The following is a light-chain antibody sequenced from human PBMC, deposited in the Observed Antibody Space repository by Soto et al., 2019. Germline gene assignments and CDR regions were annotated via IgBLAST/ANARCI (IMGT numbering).Light chain of an antibody. V-gene: IGKV1-9*01. CDR1: QGISGY. CDR3: QQLNSYPLT. Sequence: DIQLTQSPSFLSASVGDRVTITCRASQGISGYLAWYQQKPGKAPKLLIYAASTLQSGVPSRFSGSGSGTEFPLTISSLQPEDFATYYCQQLNSYPLTFGQGTKLEIK. J-gene: IGKJ2*01. CDR2: AAS.